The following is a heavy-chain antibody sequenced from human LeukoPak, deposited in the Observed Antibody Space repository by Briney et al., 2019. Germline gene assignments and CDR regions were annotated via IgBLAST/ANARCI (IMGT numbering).Heavy chain of an antibody. CDR2: TRNKANSYTT. CDR3: AKDRWGAVASFDY. Sequence: GGSLRLSCAASGFTFSDHYMDWVRQAPGKGLEWVRRTRNKANSYTTEYAASVKGRFTISRDDSKNSLYLQMNSLRAEDTAVYYCAKDRWGAVASFDYWGQGTLVTVSS. D-gene: IGHD6-19*01. V-gene: IGHV3-72*01. J-gene: IGHJ4*02. CDR1: GFTFSDHY.